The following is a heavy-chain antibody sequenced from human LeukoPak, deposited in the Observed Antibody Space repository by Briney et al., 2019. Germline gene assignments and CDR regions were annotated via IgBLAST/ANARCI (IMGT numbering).Heavy chain of an antibody. CDR2: ISGDGGST. CDR1: GFTFDDYA. CDR3: AKDPLGTVITWGDYFDY. D-gene: IGHD4-11*01. Sequence: PGGSLRLSCAASGFTFDDYAMHWVRQAPGKGLEWVSLISGDGGSTYYADSVKGRFTISRDNSKNSLYLQMNSLRTEDTALYYCAKDPLGTVITWGDYFDYWGQGTLVTVSS. V-gene: IGHV3-43*02. J-gene: IGHJ4*02.